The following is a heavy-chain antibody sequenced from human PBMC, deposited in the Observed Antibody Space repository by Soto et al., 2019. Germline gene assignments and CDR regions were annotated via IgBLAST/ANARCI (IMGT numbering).Heavy chain of an antibody. J-gene: IGHJ6*02. CDR3: ARDSLYYYDSSGYYAGMGV. CDR1: GFTFSSYS. D-gene: IGHD3-22*01. CDR2: ISSSSSTI. V-gene: IGHV3-48*02. Sequence: GGSLRLSCAASGFTFSSYSMNWVRQAPGKGLEWVSYISSSSSTIYYADSVKGRFTISRDNAKNSLYLQMNSLRDEDTAVYYCARDSLYYYDSSGYYAGMGVWGQGTTVTVSS.